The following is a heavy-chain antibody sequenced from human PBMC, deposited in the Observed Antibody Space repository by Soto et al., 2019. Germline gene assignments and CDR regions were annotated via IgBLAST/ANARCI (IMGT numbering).Heavy chain of an antibody. V-gene: IGHV1-46*03. J-gene: IGHJ3*02. Sequence: ASVKVSCKASGYTFTSYYMHWVRQAPGQGLEWMGIINPSGGSTSYAQKFQGRVTMTRDTSTSTVYMELSSLRSEGTAVYYCARDDYDYIWGSYPLNAFDIWGQGTMVTVSS. D-gene: IGHD3-16*02. CDR3: ARDDYDYIWGSYPLNAFDI. CDR1: GYTFTSYY. CDR2: INPSGGST.